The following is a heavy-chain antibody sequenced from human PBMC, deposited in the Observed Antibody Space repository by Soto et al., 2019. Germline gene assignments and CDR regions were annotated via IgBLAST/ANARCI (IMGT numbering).Heavy chain of an antibody. CDR3: ARVIIAFVYYYYYGMDV. CDR1: GFTFSSYA. CDR2: ISYDVSNK. D-gene: IGHD3-3*02. J-gene: IGHJ6*02. Sequence: PGGSLRLSCAASGFTFSSYAMHWVRQAPGKGLEWVAVISYDVSNKYYADSVKGRFTISRDNSKNTLYLQMNSLRAEDTAVYYCARVIIAFVYYYYYGMDVWGQGTKVTFSS. V-gene: IGHV3-30-3*01.